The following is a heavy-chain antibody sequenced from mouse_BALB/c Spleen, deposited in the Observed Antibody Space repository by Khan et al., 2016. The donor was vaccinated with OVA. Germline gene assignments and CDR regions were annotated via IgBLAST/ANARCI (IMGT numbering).Heavy chain of an antibody. V-gene: IGHV9-3-1*01. J-gene: IGHJ4*01. CDR2: INTYTGEP. CDR3: ARPPCFSYVMDY. CDR1: GYTFTNYG. Sequence: QIQLVQSGPELKKPGETVKISCKASGYTFTNYGMNWVKQAPGKGLKWMGWINTYTGEPTYADDFKGRFAFSLETSASTAYLQINNLKNEDPATYCCARPPCFSYVMDYWGQGTSVTVSS.